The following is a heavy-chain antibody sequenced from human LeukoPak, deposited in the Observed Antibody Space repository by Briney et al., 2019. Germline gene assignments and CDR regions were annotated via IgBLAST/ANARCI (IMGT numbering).Heavy chain of an antibody. CDR2: ISGSGGST. V-gene: IGHV3-23*01. J-gene: IGHJ4*02. CDR3: APHPSSGYYAY. CDR1: GFTFSSYA. D-gene: IGHD3-22*01. Sequence: GGSLRLSCAASGFTFSSYAMSWVRQAPGRGLEWVSAISGSGGSTYYADSVKGRFTISRDNSKNTLYLQMNSLRAEDTAVHYCAPHPSSGYYAYWGQGTLVTVSS.